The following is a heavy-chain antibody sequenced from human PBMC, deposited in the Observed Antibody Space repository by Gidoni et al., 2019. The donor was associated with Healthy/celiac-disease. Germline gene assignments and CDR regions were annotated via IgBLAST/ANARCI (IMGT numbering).Heavy chain of an antibody. CDR2: IYYSGST. Sequence: QLQLHEAGPGLVRPSETLSLTCTVSGGSISSSSYYWGWIRQPPGKGLEWIGSIYYSGSTYYNPSLKSRVTISVDTSKNQFSLKLSSVTAADTAVYYCHNYYDSSGVDYWGQGTLVTVSS. D-gene: IGHD3-22*01. J-gene: IGHJ4*02. CDR3: HNYYDSSGVDY. CDR1: GGSISSSSYY. V-gene: IGHV4-39*01.